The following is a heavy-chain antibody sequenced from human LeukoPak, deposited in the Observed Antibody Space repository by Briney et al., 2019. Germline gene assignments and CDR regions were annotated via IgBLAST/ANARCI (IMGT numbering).Heavy chain of an antibody. CDR3: ARDPNYDFWSGYYVAYFDY. J-gene: IGHJ4*02. CDR1: GFMFSGYS. CDR2: ISSSSSYI. V-gene: IGHV3-21*01. D-gene: IGHD3-3*01. Sequence: GGSLRLSCAASGFMFSGYSMNWVRQAPGKGLEWVSSISSSSSYIYYADSVRGRFTISRDNAKDSLYLQMNSLRAEDTAVYYCARDPNYDFWSGYYVAYFDYWGQGTLVTVSS.